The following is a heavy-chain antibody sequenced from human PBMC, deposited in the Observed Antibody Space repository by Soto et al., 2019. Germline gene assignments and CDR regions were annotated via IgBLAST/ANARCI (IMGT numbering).Heavy chain of an antibody. CDR2: ISSSSSYI. Sequence: EVQLVESGGGLIQPGGSLRLSCAASGFTFSSYSMNWVRQAPGKGLEWVSSISSSSSYIYYADSVKGRFTISRDNAKNSLYLQMNSLRAEDTAVYYCARGPHTHSYCTNGVCYFDYWGQGTLVTVSS. D-gene: IGHD2-8*01. V-gene: IGHV3-21*01. CDR1: GFTFSSYS. CDR3: ARGPHTHSYCTNGVCYFDY. J-gene: IGHJ4*02.